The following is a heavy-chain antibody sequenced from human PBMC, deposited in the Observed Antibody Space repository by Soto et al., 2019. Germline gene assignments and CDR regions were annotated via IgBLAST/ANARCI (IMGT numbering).Heavy chain of an antibody. V-gene: IGHV4-31*03. Sequence: SETLSLTCTVSGGSISSGGYYWSWIRQHPGKGLEWIGYIYYSGSTYYNPSLKSRVTISVDTSKNQFSLKLSSVTAADTAVYYCARCLARGVINDYWGQGTLVTVSS. J-gene: IGHJ4*02. CDR1: GGSISSGGYY. CDR2: IYYSGST. D-gene: IGHD3-10*01. CDR3: ARCLARGVINDY.